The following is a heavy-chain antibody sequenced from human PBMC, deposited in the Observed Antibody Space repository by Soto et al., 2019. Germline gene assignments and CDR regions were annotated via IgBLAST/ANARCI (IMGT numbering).Heavy chain of an antibody. V-gene: IGHV1-3*01. Sequence: ASVKVSCKASGYTFTSYAMHWVRQAPGQRLEWMGWINAGNGNTKYSQKFQGRVTITRDTSASTAYMELSSLRSEDTAVYYCARVGGGATTYTYFDYWGQGTLVTVSS. CDR3: ARVGGGATTYTYFDY. CDR1: GYTFTSYA. CDR2: INAGNGNT. J-gene: IGHJ4*02. D-gene: IGHD1-26*01.